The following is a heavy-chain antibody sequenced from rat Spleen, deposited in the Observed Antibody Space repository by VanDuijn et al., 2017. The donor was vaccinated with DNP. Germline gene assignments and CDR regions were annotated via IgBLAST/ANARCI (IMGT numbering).Heavy chain of an antibody. V-gene: IGHV5-7*01. CDR1: GFTFSDYN. Sequence: EVQLVESGGGLVQPGRSLKLSCADSGFTFSDYNMAWVRQAPKKGLEWVATISYDGSSTDYRDSVKGRFTISRDNAKSTLYLQMDSLRSEDMATYYCARWNSGHFDYWGQGVMVSVSS. CDR3: ARWNSGHFDY. D-gene: IGHD4-3*01. CDR2: ISYDGSST. J-gene: IGHJ2*01.